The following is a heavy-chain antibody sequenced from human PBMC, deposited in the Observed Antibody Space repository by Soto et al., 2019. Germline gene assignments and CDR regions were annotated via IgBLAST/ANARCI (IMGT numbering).Heavy chain of an antibody. V-gene: IGHV3-73*01. CDR1: GFTFSGSA. CDR2: MRSKGNNYAT. CDR3: CSSSSGWYLDY. J-gene: IGHJ4*02. D-gene: IGHD6-19*01. Sequence: EVQLVESGGGMVQPGGSLKLSCTASGFTFSGSAVLWVRQASGKGLEWLGRMRSKGNNYATAYAASVKGRIIISRDDSKNMAYLQMDSLKPDDTVVYYCCSSSSGWYLDYWGQGTLVTVSS.